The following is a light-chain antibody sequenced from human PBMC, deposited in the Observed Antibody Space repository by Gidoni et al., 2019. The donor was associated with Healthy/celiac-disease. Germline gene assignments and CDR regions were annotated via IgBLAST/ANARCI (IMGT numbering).Light chain of an antibody. J-gene: IGKJ2*01. V-gene: IGKV2-28*01. CDR3: MQALQTPYT. CDR2: LGS. Sequence: DIVMTQSPLCLPVTPGEPASISCRSSQSRLHSNGYNYLDLYLQKPGQSPQLLIYLGSNRASGVPAMFLGSGSGPDFTLKLSRVEAEDVGVYYCMQALQTPYTFGQGTKLEIK. CDR1: QSRLHSNGYNY.